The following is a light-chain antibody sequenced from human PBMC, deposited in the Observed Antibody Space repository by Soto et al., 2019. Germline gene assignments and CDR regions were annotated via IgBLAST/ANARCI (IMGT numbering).Light chain of an antibody. V-gene: IGLV2-23*02. Sequence: QSALTQPASVSGSPGQSITISCTGTSSDVGSYNLVSWYQQHPGKAPKLMIYEVSKRPSGVSNRFSGSKSGNTASLTVYGLQAEDEADYYCCSYAGSSTWVVGGGTKLTVL. CDR1: SSDVGSYNL. CDR2: EVS. CDR3: CSYAGSSTWV. J-gene: IGLJ3*02.